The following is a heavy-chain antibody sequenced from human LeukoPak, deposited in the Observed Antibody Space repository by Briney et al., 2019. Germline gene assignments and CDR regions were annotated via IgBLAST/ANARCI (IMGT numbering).Heavy chain of an antibody. J-gene: IGHJ5*02. CDR1: GFTFSSFG. D-gene: IGHD1-7*01. CDR2: IWYDASNK. V-gene: IGHV3-33*01. CDR3: VRGVGVSRFNYLDP. Sequence: PARSLTLSCAASGFTFSSFGMHWVRQAPGKGLEWVAVIWYDASNKYYADSVKGRFTIPRDNSKNTLYLHMTSLRDDDTAVYYCVRGVGVSRFNYLDPWGQGTLVIVSS.